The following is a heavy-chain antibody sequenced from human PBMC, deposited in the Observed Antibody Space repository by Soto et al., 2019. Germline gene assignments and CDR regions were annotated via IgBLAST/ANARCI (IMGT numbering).Heavy chain of an antibody. CDR2: FDPEEGET. CDR1: GYALTVLS. J-gene: IGHJ4*02. Sequence: VSVKVSCKVSGYALTVLSMYWVRQAPGKGLEWMGGFDPEEGETIYAQKFQGRVTMTEDTSTDTAYMELSSLRSEDTAVYFCATEMEYYYDSSGYLGCDYWGQGTLVTVSS. CDR3: ATEMEYYYDSSGYLGCDY. D-gene: IGHD3-22*01. V-gene: IGHV1-24*01.